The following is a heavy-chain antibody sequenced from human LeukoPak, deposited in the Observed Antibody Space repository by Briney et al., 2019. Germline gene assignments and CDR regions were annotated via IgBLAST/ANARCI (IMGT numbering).Heavy chain of an antibody. Sequence: GGSLRLSCAASGFTFSNAWMSWVRQAPGKGLEWVGHIRSKAYGGTTEYAASVKGRFTISRDDSKSIAYLQMNSLKTEDTAVYYCTREGKWLPHYWGQGTLVTVSS. CDR3: TREGKWLPHY. V-gene: IGHV3-15*01. CDR2: IRSKAYGGTT. J-gene: IGHJ4*02. D-gene: IGHD5-12*01. CDR1: GFTFSNAW.